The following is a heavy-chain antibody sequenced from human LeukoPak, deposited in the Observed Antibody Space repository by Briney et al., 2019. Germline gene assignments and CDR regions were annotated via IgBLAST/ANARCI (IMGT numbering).Heavy chain of an antibody. CDR1: GGTFSSYA. CDR2: IIPIFGTA. D-gene: IGHD2-15*01. V-gene: IGHV1-69*06. Sequence: GASVKVSCKASGGTFSSYAISWVRQAPGQGLEWMGGIIPIFGTANYAQKFQGRVTITADKSTSTAYMELSSLRSEDTAVCYCAKGRMDYYYYYYMDVWGKGTTVTVSS. CDR3: AKGRMDYYYYYYMDV. J-gene: IGHJ6*03.